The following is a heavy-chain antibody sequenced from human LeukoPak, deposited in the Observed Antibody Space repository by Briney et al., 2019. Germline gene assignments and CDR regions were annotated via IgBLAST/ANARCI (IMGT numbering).Heavy chain of an antibody. Sequence: GGSQRLSCAASGFTFSNAWMSWVRQAPGKGLEWVGRIKSKTDDGTTDYAAPVKGRFTISRDDSKNTLYLQMNSLKTEDTAVYYCTTDLFVGYSSGWYVDYWGQGTLVTVSS. J-gene: IGHJ4*02. D-gene: IGHD6-19*01. CDR3: TTDLFVGYSSGWYVDY. CDR1: GFTFSNAW. CDR2: IKSKTDDGTT. V-gene: IGHV3-15*01.